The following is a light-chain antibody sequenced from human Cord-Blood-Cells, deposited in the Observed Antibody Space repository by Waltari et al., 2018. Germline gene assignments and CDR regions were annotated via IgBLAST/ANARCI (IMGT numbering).Light chain of an antibody. V-gene: IGLV2-11*01. Sequence: QSALTQPRSVSGSPGQSVPIPCPGTSSDVWGYNYVSWYQQHPGKAPKLMIYDVSKRPSGVPDRFSGSKSGNTASLTISGLQAEDEADYYCCSYAGSYTYVFGTGTKVTVL. CDR3: CSYAGSYTYV. J-gene: IGLJ1*01. CDR1: SSDVWGYNY. CDR2: DVS.